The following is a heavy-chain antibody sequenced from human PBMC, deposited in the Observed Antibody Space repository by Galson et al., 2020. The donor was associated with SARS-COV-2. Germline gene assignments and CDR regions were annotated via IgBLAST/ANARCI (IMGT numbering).Heavy chain of an antibody. CDR2: ISGSGGST. CDR3: AKLPHRIAVAGTSIDY. Sequence: GGSLRLSCAASGFTFSSYAMSWVRQAPGKGLEWVSAISGSGGSTYYADSVKGRFTISRDNSKNTLYLQMNSLRAEDTAVYYCAKLPHRIAVAGTSIDYWGQGTLVTVSS. CDR1: GFTFSSYA. D-gene: IGHD6-19*01. V-gene: IGHV3-23*01. J-gene: IGHJ4*02.